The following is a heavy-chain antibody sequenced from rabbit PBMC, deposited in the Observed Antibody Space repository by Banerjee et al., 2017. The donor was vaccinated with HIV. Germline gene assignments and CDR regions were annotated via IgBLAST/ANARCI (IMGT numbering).Heavy chain of an antibody. CDR3: ARDLAGVIGWNFNL. Sequence: EESGGGLVKPEGSLTLTCTASGFTISSSYWICWVRQAPGKGLEWIGSIYGGSSGSTDYASWAKGRITISKTSSTTVTLQMTSLTAADTATYFCARDLAGVIGWNFNLWGPGTLVTVS. CDR1: GFTISSSYW. V-gene: IGHV1S45*01. D-gene: IGHD4-1*01. J-gene: IGHJ4*01. CDR2: IYGGSSGST.